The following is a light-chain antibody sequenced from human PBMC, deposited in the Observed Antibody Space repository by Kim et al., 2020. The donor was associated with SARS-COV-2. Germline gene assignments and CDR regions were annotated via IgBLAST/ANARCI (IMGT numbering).Light chain of an antibody. CDR2: QDN. CDR3: QAWDSSTAV. Sequence: SYELTQPPSVSVSPGQTASITCSGDELAVKYACWYQQKPGQSPVLLIYQDNKRPSGIPERFSGSSSVNSATLTISETRAMDEADYYCQAWDSSTAVFGGG. V-gene: IGLV3-1*01. J-gene: IGLJ2*01. CDR1: ELAVKY.